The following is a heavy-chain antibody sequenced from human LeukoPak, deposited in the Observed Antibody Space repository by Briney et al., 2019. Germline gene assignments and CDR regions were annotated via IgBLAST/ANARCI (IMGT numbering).Heavy chain of an antibody. J-gene: IGHJ4*02. CDR3: ARGGRAGDYGYYFDY. Sequence: PSETLSLTCAVYGGSFSGYYCSWFRQPPRKGLEWIGYIYYSGSTNYNPSLKSRVAISVDTSKNQFSLKLYSVTAADTAVDYCARGGRAGDYGYYFDYWGQGTLVAVSS. V-gene: IGHV4-59*01. CDR1: GGSFSGYY. CDR2: IYYSGST. D-gene: IGHD4-17*01.